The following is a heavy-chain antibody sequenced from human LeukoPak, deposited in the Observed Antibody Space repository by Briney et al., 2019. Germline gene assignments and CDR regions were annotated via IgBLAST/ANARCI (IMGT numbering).Heavy chain of an antibody. J-gene: IGHJ4*02. CDR1: GGSISSSSYY. D-gene: IGHD2/OR15-2a*01. V-gene: IGHV4-39*01. Sequence: PSETLSLTCTVSGGSISSSSYYWGWIRQPPGKGLERIGSIYYSGDTYYNPSLKSRVTISVDTSKNQFSLKLSSVTAADTAMYYCARRNTADASIDFWGQGILVIASS. CDR3: ARRNTADASIDF. CDR2: IYYSGDT.